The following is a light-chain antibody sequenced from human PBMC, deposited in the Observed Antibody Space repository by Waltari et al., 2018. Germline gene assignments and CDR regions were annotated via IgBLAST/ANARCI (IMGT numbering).Light chain of an antibody. J-gene: IGLJ3*02. V-gene: IGLV3-19*01. CDR1: SLSRYS. CDR3: LSRDTTSTRV. CDR2: GQD. Sequence: SSELTQDPAVSVAFGQTVSITCQGDSLSRYSSSWYQQRPGQAPILILYGQDNRPSGIPDRFSGSTSGNTASLTITGAQAEDEADYYCLSRDTTSTRVFGGGTRLTV.